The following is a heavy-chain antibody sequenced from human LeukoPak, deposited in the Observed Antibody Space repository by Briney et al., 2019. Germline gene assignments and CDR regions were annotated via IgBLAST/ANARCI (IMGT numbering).Heavy chain of an antibody. D-gene: IGHD6-19*01. CDR3: AKGPRPLTYSSGWYADY. CDR2: ISGSGGST. CDR1: GFTFSSYA. V-gene: IGHV3-23*01. J-gene: IGHJ4*02. Sequence: PGGSLRLSCAASGFTFSSYAMSWVRQAPGKGLEWVSVISGSGGSTYYANSVKGRFTISRDTSKHTQYLQMNRLRAEDTAVDYCAKGPRPLTYSSGWYADYWGQGTLVTVSS.